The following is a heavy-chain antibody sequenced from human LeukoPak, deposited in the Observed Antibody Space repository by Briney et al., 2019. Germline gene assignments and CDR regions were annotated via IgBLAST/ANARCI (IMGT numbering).Heavy chain of an antibody. CDR1: GFTFSSYA. CDR3: AKAVYYGSGSYYPLNYYYYMDV. V-gene: IGHV3-23*01. CDR2: IRGSGDRT. Sequence: GGSLRLSCAASGFTFSSYAMSWVRQAPGKGLEWVSAIRGSGDRTHYADSVKGRFTISRDNSKNTLYLQMNSLRAEDTAVYYCAKAVYYGSGSYYPLNYYYYMDVWGKGTTVTVSS. J-gene: IGHJ6*03. D-gene: IGHD3-10*01.